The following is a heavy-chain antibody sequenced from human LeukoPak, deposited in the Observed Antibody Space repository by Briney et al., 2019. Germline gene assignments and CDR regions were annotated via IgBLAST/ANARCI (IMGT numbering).Heavy chain of an antibody. J-gene: IGHJ3*02. Sequence: GASVKVSCKASGYTFTSYDINWVRQATGQGLEWMGWMNPNSGNTGFAQKFQGRVTITRNTSISTAYMELSSLRSEDTAVYYCARGRIAYGSSPGGNAFDIWGQGTMVTVSS. CDR3: ARGRIAYGSSPGGNAFDI. V-gene: IGHV1-8*03. D-gene: IGHD6-6*01. CDR1: GYTFTSYD. CDR2: MNPNSGNT.